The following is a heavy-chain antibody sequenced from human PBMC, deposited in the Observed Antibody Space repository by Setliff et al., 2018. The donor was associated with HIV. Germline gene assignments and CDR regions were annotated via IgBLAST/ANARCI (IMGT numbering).Heavy chain of an antibody. J-gene: IGHJ4*02. D-gene: IGHD2-15*01. CDR3: ARVVDADYLDY. V-gene: IGHV4-4*08. CDR2: IYTSGST. CDR1: GGSIWNYY. Sequence: SETLSLTCAVSGGSIWNYYWSWIRQPAGKGLEWIGHIYTSGSTYYKPSLKSRVTISVDTSKNQFSLKLNSVTAADTAMYYCARVVDADYLDYWGQGTPVTVSS.